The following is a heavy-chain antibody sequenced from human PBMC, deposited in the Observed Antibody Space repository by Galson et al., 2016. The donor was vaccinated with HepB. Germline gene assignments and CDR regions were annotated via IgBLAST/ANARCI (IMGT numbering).Heavy chain of an antibody. CDR3: VRGRASGYWWRYYYGMDV. CDR2: IYYSGNT. D-gene: IGHD2-8*02. CDR1: GGSISSSSYY. V-gene: IGHV4-39*01. Sequence: LSLTCTVSGGSISSSSYYWGWIRQPPGKGLEWIGSIYYSGNTYYNPSLKGRVTMSVDTSKNQFSLKLSSVTAADTAVYYCVRGRASGYWWRYYYGMDVWGQGTTVTVS. J-gene: IGHJ6*02.